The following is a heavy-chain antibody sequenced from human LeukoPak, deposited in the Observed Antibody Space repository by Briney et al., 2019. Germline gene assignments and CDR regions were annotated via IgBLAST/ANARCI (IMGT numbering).Heavy chain of an antibody. CDR2: ISGGGETT. CDR3: ARVGRIQYFDC. V-gene: IGHV3-48*03. Sequence: GGSLRLSCSASEFTFSSYEMNWVRQAPGEGLEWVSYISGGGETTLYADSVKGRFTTSRDNAKNSLYLQLTSLRAEDTAVYYCARVGRIQYFDCWGQGTLVTVSS. D-gene: IGHD5-18*01. J-gene: IGHJ4*02. CDR1: EFTFSSYE.